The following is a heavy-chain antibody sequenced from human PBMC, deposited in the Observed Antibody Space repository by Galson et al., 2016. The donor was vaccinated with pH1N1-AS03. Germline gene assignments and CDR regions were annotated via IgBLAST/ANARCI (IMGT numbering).Heavy chain of an antibody. Sequence: SLRLSCAASGFTFSSYAMSWVRQAPGKGLEWVSAISGSGGSTYYADSVKGWFTISRDNSKNTLHLQMNSLGAEDTAVYYCAKSKDMAATAGDYWGQGTLVTVSS. D-gene: IGHD5-12*01. V-gene: IGHV3-23*01. J-gene: IGHJ4*02. CDR2: ISGSGGST. CDR1: GFTFSSYA. CDR3: AKSKDMAATAGDY.